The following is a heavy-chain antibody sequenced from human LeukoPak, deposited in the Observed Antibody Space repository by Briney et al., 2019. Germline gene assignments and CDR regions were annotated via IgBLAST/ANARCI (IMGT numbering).Heavy chain of an antibody. D-gene: IGHD1-26*01. V-gene: IGHV4-4*07. CDR2: IYSSGSA. CDR1: GGSISSYY. CDR3: ARMYSGTYGGIDY. J-gene: IGHJ4*02. Sequence: SETLSLTCTVSGGSISSYYWSWIRQPAGKGLEWIGRIYSSGSANYNPSLKSRVSLSVDTSRNQFSLKVNSVTAADTAVYYCARMYSGTYGGIDYWGQGTLVTVSS.